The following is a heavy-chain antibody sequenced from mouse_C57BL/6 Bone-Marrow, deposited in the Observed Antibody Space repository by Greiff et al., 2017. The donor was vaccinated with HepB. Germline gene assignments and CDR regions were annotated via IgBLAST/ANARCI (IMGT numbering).Heavy chain of an antibody. CDR3: ARDEVVALDY. CDR2: SRNKANDYTT. V-gene: IGHV7-1*01. J-gene: IGHJ2*01. D-gene: IGHD1-1*01. Sequence: EVNLVESGGGLVQSGRSLRLSCATSGFTFSDFYMEWVRQAPGKGLEWIAASRNKANDYTTEYSASVKGRFIVSRDTSQSILYLQMNALRAEDTAIYYCARDEVVALDYWGQGTTLTVSS. CDR1: GFTFSDFY.